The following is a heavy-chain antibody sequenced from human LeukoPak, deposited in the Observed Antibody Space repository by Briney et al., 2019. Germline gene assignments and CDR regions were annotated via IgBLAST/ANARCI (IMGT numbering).Heavy chain of an antibody. V-gene: IGHV3-23*01. CDR3: ASVRSDGDFPNLDY. CDR2: ISGSGGST. D-gene: IGHD4-17*01. J-gene: IGHJ4*02. Sequence: SGGSLRLSCAASGFTFSSYAMSWVRQAPGKGLEWVSAISGSGGSTYYADSVKGRFTISRDNSKNTLYLQMNSLRAEDTAVYYCASVRSDGDFPNLDYWGQGNLVTVSS. CDR1: GFTFSSYA.